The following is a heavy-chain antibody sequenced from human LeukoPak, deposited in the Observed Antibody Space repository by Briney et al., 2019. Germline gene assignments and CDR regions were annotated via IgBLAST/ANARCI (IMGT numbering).Heavy chain of an antibody. V-gene: IGHV3-7*01. Sequence: GGSLRLSCAASGFTFSSYWMSWVRQAPGKGLEWVANIKQDGSEKYYVDSVKGRFTISRDNAKNSLYLQMNSLRAEDTAVYYCARERGSSGWYRLSWFDPWGQGTLVTVSS. CDR1: GFTFSSYW. J-gene: IGHJ5*02. D-gene: IGHD6-19*01. CDR3: ARERGSSGWYRLSWFDP. CDR2: IKQDGSEK.